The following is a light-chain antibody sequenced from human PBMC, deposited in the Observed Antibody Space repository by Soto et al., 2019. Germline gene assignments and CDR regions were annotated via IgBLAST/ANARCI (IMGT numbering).Light chain of an antibody. J-gene: IGKJ5*01. CDR2: DIS. CDR3: QQYGGSMT. V-gene: IGKV3-20*01. Sequence: EIVLTQSPGTLSLSPGDTATLSCRASQSLSSHYLAWYQQRPGQAPKLLIYDISSRATGIPDRFSGSGSGTDFTLTITRLDPEDFAVYYCQQYGGSMTFGQGTRLEIE. CDR1: QSLSSHY.